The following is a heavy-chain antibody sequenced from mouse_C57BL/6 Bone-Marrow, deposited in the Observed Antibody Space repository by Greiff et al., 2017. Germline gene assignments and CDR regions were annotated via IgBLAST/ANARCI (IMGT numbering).Heavy chain of an antibody. CDR3: AREDYYDGSSYYAMDY. V-gene: IGHV1-64*01. D-gene: IGHD1-1*01. CDR1: GYTFTSYW. CDR2: IHPNSGST. Sequence: QVQLKQPGAELVKPGASVKLSCKASGYTFTSYWMHWVKQRPGQGLEWIGMIHPNSGSTNYNEKFKSKATLTVDKSSSTAYMQLSSLTSEDSAVYYCAREDYYDGSSYYAMDYWGQGTSVTVSS. J-gene: IGHJ4*01.